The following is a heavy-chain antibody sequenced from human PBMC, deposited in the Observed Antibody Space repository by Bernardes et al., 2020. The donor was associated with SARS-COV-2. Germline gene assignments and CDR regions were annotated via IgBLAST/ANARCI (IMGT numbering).Heavy chain of an antibody. CDR3: ATSHCSSATCFYYYGLDV. CDR1: GFTVSSHY. CDR2: IYSGGST. V-gene: IGHV3-53*01. J-gene: IGHJ6*02. Sequence: GSMRLSCSASGFTVSSHYMTWVRQAPGKGLEWVSVIYSGGSTYYTDSVKGRFTISRDNSKNILFLQMNDLRAEDTAIYYCATSHCSSATCFYYYGLDVWGQGTTVTVSS. D-gene: IGHD2-2*01.